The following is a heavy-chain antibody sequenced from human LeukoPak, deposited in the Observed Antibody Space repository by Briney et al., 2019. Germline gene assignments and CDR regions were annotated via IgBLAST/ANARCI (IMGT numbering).Heavy chain of an antibody. V-gene: IGHV1-8*03. D-gene: IGHD3-3*01. CDR3: ARDRFFSLYYDFWSGYSGRGYYYMDV. J-gene: IGHJ6*03. Sequence: GASVKVSCKASGYTFATYDINWVRQATGQGLEWMGWMNPNSGNTGYAQKFQGRVTITRNTSISTAYMELSSLRSEDTAVYYCARDRFFSLYYDFWSGYSGRGYYYMDVWGKGTTVTVSS. CDR2: MNPNSGNT. CDR1: GYTFATYD.